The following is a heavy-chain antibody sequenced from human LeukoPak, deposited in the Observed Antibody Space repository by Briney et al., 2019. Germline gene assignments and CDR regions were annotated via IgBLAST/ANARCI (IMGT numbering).Heavy chain of an antibody. J-gene: IGHJ4*02. CDR1: GGSISSYY. CDR3: ARDGYGDRFFDY. CDR2: IYYSGST. D-gene: IGHD4-17*01. Sequence: PSETLSLTCTVSGGSISSYYWSWVRQPPGKGLEWIGFIYYSGSTHYNPSLKSRVTISVDTSKNQFSLKLTSVTAADTAVYYCARDGYGDRFFDYWGQGTLVTVSS. V-gene: IGHV4-59*01.